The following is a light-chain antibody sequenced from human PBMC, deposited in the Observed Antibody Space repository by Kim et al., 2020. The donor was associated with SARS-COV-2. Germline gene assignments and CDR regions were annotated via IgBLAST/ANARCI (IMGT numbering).Light chain of an antibody. CDR3: QVWDSSRWV. V-gene: IGLV3-9*01. CDR2: RDS. CDR1: NIGSKN. J-gene: IGLJ3*02. Sequence: SYELTQPLSVSVALGQTARITCGGNNIGSKNVHWYQQKPGQAPVLVIYRDSNRPSGIPERFSGSNSGNTATLTISRAQAGDGADYYCQVWDSSRWVFGGGTKLTVL.